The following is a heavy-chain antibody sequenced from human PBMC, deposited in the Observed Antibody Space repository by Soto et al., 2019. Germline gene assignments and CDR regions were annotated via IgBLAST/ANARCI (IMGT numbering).Heavy chain of an antibody. CDR3: SRGILV. V-gene: IGHV4-31*03. Sequence: QVQLQESGPGLVKPSQTLSLTCTVSGGSINSGGYCWSWIRQHPGKGLDWIGCISYGGSTSYNPSLXSXXPLTVDTSKNQFSLKLTSVTAADTAVYYCSRGILVWGQGALITVSS. CDR1: GGSINSGGYC. J-gene: IGHJ4*02. D-gene: IGHD5-18*01. CDR2: ISYGGST.